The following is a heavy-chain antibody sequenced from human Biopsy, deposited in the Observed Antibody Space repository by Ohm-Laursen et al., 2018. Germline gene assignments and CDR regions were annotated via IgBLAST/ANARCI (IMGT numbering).Heavy chain of an antibody. V-gene: IGHV4-34*01. D-gene: IGHD3-10*01. Sequence: TLSLTCGVYGGSFSGYYCSWIRQPPEKGLEWIGEINDSGRTNYNPSLRSRVTFSVDTSKNQFSLKLSSVTAADTAVYYCARGTNYYGSGRNRHWFDPWGQGTLVTVSS. CDR2: INDSGRT. CDR3: ARGTNYYGSGRNRHWFDP. CDR1: GGSFSGYY. J-gene: IGHJ5*02.